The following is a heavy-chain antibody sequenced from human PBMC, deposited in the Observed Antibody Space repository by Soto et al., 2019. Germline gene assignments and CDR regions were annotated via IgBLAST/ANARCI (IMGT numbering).Heavy chain of an antibody. V-gene: IGHV3-23*01. CDR2: ISGSGGST. D-gene: IGHD6-19*01. J-gene: IGHJ4*02. CDR3: AKAYSSGWAFGYFDY. CDR1: GFNFRSHA. Sequence: PGGPQRLSYAASGFNFRSHAMSWVSQDPGKGLEWVSAISGSGGSTYYADSVKGRFTISRDNSKNTLYLQMNSLRAEDTAVYYCAKAYSSGWAFGYFDYWGQGTLVTVSS.